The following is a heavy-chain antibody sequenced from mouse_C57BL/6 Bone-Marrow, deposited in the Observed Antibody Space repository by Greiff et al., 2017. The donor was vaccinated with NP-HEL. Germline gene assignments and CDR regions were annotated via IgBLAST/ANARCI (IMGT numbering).Heavy chain of an antibody. CDR1: GFPITSGYY. Sequence: VKLQESGPGLVKPSQSLFLTCSITGFPITSGYYWIWIRQSPGKPLEWMGYITHSGETFYNPSLQSPISITRETSKNQFFLQLNSVTTEDTAMYYCAGDLFYDYDWYYFDYWGQGTTLTVSS. J-gene: IGHJ2*01. D-gene: IGHD2-4*01. CDR2: ITHSGET. CDR3: AGDLFYDYDWYYFDY. V-gene: IGHV12-3*01.